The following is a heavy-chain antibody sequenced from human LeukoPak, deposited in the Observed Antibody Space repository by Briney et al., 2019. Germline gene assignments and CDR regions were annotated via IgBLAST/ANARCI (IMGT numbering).Heavy chain of an antibody. J-gene: IGHJ6*02. CDR2: ISSNGGST. Sequence: GGSLRLSCSASGFTFSSYAMHWVRQAPGKGLEYVSAISSNGGSTYYADSVKGRFTISRDNSKNTLYLQMNSLRAEDTALYYCARVRSGLHMDVWGQGTAVTVSS. CDR3: ARVRSGLHMDV. V-gene: IGHV3-64*04. D-gene: IGHD2-15*01. CDR1: GFTFSSYA.